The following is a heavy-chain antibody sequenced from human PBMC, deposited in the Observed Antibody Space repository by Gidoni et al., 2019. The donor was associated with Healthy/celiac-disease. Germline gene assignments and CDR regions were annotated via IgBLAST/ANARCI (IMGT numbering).Heavy chain of an antibody. Sequence: EVQLVESGGGLVQPGGSLRLPCSASGFTFRSYSMNWVRQAPGKGLGWVSYISSSSSTIYYADSVKGRFTISRDNAKNSLYLQMNSLRAEDTAVYYCARDSLGYSSGYYWFDPWGQGTLVTVSS. CDR3: ARDSLGYSSGYYWFDP. CDR2: ISSSSSTI. V-gene: IGHV3-48*01. D-gene: IGHD6-19*01. CDR1: GFTFRSYS. J-gene: IGHJ5*02.